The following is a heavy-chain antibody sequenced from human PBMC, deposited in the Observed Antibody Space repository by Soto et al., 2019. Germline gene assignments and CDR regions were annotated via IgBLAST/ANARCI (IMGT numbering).Heavy chain of an antibody. CDR3: ARGGSLGNYDILTGYYTGLDY. Sequence: SETLSLTCAVYGGSFSGYYWSWIRQPPGKGLEWFGEINHSGSTNYNPSLKSRVTISVDTSKNQFSLKLSSVTAADTAVYYCARGGSLGNYDILTGYYTGLDYWGQGTLVTVSS. J-gene: IGHJ4*02. CDR2: INHSGST. V-gene: IGHV4-34*01. CDR1: GGSFSGYY. D-gene: IGHD3-9*01.